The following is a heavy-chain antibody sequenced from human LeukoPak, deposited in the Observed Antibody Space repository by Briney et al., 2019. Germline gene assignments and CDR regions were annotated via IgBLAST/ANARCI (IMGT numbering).Heavy chain of an antibody. CDR3: ARDGYSFGSLDY. J-gene: IGHJ4*02. CDR2: IWSDGSNK. V-gene: IGHV3-33*01. CDR1: GFTFSRYG. Sequence: PGRSLRLSCAASGFTFSRYGMHWVRQAPGKGLEWVAIIWSDGSNKYYADAVKDRFTISRDNSKNTMYLQMKSLRAEDTAVYYCARDGYSFGSLDYWGQGTLVTVSS. D-gene: IGHD5-18*01.